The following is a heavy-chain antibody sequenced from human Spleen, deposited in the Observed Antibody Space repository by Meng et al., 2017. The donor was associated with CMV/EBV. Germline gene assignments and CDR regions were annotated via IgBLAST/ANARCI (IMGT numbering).Heavy chain of an antibody. D-gene: IGHD4-11*01. J-gene: IGHJ6*02. CDR3: ARDLGTVTTPNAYYYYVMDV. CDR1: GYTFTGYY. V-gene: IGHV1-2*02. CDR2: INPNSGGT. Sequence: ASVKVSCKASGYTFTGYYMHWVRQAPGQGLEWMGWINPNSGGTNYAQKFQGRVTMTRDTSISTVYMQLTRLTSDDTAVYYCARDLGTVTTPNAYYYYVMDVWGQGTSVTVSS.